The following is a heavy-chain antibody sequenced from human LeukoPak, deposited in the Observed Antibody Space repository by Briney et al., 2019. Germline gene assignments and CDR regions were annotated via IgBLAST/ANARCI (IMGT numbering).Heavy chain of an antibody. J-gene: IGHJ4*02. V-gene: IGHV3-11*01. CDR3: ARIIRDSSGYLDHYYFDY. CDR1: GFTFSDYY. Sequence: GGSLRLSCAASGFTFSDYYMSWIRQAPGKGLEWVSYISSSGSTIYYADSVKGRFTISRDNAKNSLYLQMNSLRAEDTAVYYCARIIRDSSGYLDHYYFDYWRQGTLVTVSS. D-gene: IGHD3-22*01. CDR2: ISSSGSTI.